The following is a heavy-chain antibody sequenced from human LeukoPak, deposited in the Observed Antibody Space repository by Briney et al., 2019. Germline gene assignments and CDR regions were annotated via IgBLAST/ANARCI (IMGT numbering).Heavy chain of an antibody. Sequence: GGSLRLSCAASGFTFSNAWMSWVRQAPGKGLEWVGRIKSKTDGGTTDYAAPVKGRFTISRDDSKNTLYLQMNSLKTEDTAVYYCTTDLVVVAATYLDPFDYWGQGTLVTVSS. CDR1: GFTFSNAW. CDR2: IKSKTDGGTT. J-gene: IGHJ4*02. V-gene: IGHV3-15*01. D-gene: IGHD2-15*01. CDR3: TTDLVVVAATYLDPFDY.